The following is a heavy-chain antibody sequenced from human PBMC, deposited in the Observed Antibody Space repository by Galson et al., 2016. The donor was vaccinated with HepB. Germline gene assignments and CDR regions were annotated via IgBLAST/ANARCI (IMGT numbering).Heavy chain of an antibody. CDR2: VYYSGST. Sequence: TLSLTCNVSGAFISSGGYYWNWIRLHPGKGLEWIGCVYYSGSTYYNPSLESRATISVDTSENQFSLKLTSVTAADTAVYYCARGVSMVRGWFAPWGQGTLVTVSS. CDR1: GAFISSGGYY. D-gene: IGHD3-10*01. J-gene: IGHJ5*02. CDR3: ARGVSMVRGWFAP. V-gene: IGHV4-31*03.